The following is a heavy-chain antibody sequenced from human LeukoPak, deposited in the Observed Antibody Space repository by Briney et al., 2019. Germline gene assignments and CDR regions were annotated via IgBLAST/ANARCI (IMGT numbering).Heavy chain of an antibody. CDR2: ISWNSGSI. V-gene: IGHV3-9*01. J-gene: IGHJ4*02. CDR3: AKDIGQILPEYYFDY. D-gene: IGHD3-16*01. Sequence: GGSLRLSCAASGFTFYDYAMHWVRQAPGKGLEWVSGISWNSGSIGYADSVKGRFTISRDNAKNSLYLQMNSLRAEDTALYYCAKDIGQILPEYYFDYWGQGTLVTVSS. CDR1: GFTFYDYA.